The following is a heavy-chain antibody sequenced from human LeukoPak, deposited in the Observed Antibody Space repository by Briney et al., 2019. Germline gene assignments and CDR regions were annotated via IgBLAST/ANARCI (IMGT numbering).Heavy chain of an antibody. D-gene: IGHD2-15*01. CDR2: IKEDGSAK. CDR1: GLTFSIYW. J-gene: IGHJ3*02. CDR3: ARDYDYFSGHNLDAYDI. V-gene: IGHV3-7*01. Sequence: PGGSLRLSCVASGLTFSIYWMTWVRQAPGKALEWVANIKEDGSAKSYVDSVKGRFTISRDNAKNSLYLQMDSLRVEDTALYYCARDYDYFSGHNLDAYDIWGQGTTVTVSS.